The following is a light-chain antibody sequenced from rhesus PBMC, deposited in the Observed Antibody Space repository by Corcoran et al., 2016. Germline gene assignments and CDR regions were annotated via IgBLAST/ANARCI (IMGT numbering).Light chain of an antibody. CDR2: KTS. Sequence: DIQMTQSPSSLSASVGDRVTITCRASQGISTYLNWYQQKPGKAPKRLIYKTSSLESGAPSRFSGGGSGTEFTLTIRSLQPEDFATYYCLQYSKDTWTFGQETKVEIK. J-gene: IGKJ1*01. CDR1: QGISTY. V-gene: IGKV1-43*02. CDR3: LQYSKDTWT.